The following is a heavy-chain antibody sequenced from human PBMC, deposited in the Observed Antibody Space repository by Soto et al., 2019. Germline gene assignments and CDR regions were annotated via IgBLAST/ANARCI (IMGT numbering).Heavy chain of an antibody. CDR2: IGASGSTT. J-gene: IGHJ4*02. V-gene: IGHV3-23*05. CDR1: GFTFSSCA. D-gene: IGHD3-3*01. CDR3: VKQGFGVFDQ. Sequence: GGSLRLSCAASGFTFSSCAMSWVRQAPGMGLEWVSAIGASGSTTYYADSMKGRFTISRDNSKNSLYLQMNSLRADDTAVYYGVKQGFGVFDQWGKGTLVTFPS.